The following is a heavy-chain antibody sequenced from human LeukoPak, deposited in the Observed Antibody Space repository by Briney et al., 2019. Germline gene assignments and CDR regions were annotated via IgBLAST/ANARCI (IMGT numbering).Heavy chain of an antibody. V-gene: IGHV3-33*01. J-gene: IGHJ6*02. D-gene: IGHD2-2*03. CDR1: GFTFSSYG. Sequence: GGSLRLSCAASGFTFSSYGMHWVRQAPSKGLDGVAVIWYEGSNRYYVDSVKARFSISRDNSKNTLYLQMNSLRAEDTVVYYCARELDIVVVPAATGYGMDVWGQGTTVTVSS. CDR2: IWYEGSNR. CDR3: ARELDIVVVPAATGYGMDV.